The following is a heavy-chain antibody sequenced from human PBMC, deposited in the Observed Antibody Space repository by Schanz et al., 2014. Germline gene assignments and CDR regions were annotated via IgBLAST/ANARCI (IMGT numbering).Heavy chain of an antibody. Sequence: EVQLVESGGGLVKPGGSLRLSCGVSGFTAGSHSMNWVRQAPGKGLEWVSSISSRSSHIYYADSVKGRFTVSRDNAKNSVYLQMNGLRVEDTAVYYCVRERTNYGGNSYFFDHWGQGTLVTVSS. V-gene: IGHV3-21*01. CDR3: VRERTNYGGNSYFFDH. J-gene: IGHJ4*02. D-gene: IGHD2-21*02. CDR2: ISSRSSHI. CDR1: GFTAGSHS.